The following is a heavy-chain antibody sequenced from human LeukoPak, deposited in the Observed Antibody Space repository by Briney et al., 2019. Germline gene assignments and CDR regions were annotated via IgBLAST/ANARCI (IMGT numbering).Heavy chain of an antibody. CDR3: FGAGSGSF. J-gene: IGHJ4*02. CDR1: GFIFSKNR. Sequence: GGSLRLSYAASGFIFSKNRMHWVRQAPGEGLVWVASMVNDESRTNYADSVEGRFTVSRDNAKNTAYLQMNSLTADDTAVYYCFGAGSGSFWGQGTLVTVSS. D-gene: IGHD3-10*01. CDR2: MVNDESRT. V-gene: IGHV3-74*01.